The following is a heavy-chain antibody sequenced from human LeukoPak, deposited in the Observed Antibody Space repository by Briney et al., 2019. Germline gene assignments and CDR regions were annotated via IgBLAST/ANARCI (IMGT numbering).Heavy chain of an antibody. D-gene: IGHD5-12*01. J-gene: IGHJ4*02. CDR3: ARDEVRGYSGYDLVY. V-gene: IGHV1-46*01. Sequence: ASVKVSRKASGYTFTSYYKHWVRQAPGQGLEWMGIINPSGGSTSYAQKFQGRVTMTRDTSTSTVYMELSSLRSEDTAVYYCARDEVRGYSGYDLVYWGQGTLVTVSS. CDR1: GYTFTSYY. CDR2: INPSGGST.